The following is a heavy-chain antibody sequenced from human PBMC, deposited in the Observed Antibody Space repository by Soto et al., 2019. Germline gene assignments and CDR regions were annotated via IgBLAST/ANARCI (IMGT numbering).Heavy chain of an antibody. CDR1: GGSISSGDYY. CDR3: AREPRLLWFGDLLYYYGMDV. J-gene: IGHJ6*02. V-gene: IGHV4-30-4*01. Sequence: SETLSLTCTVSGGSISSGDYYWSWIRQPPGKGLEWIGYIYYSGSTYYNPSLKSRVTISVDTSKNQFSLKLSSVTAADTAVYYCAREPRLLWFGDLLYYYGMDVWGQGTTVTVSS. D-gene: IGHD3-10*01. CDR2: IYYSGST.